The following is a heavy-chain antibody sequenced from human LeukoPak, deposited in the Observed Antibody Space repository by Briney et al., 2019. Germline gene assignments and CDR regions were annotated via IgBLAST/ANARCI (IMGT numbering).Heavy chain of an antibody. Sequence: ASVKVFCKASGYTFTRYGISWVRQAPGQGLEWMGWISAYNGNTNYAQKLQGRVTMTTDTSTSTAYMELRSLRSDDTAVYYCARDRFGYSGYDPKGRSWYFDYWGQGTLVTVSS. D-gene: IGHD5-12*01. CDR2: ISAYNGNT. V-gene: IGHV1-18*01. J-gene: IGHJ4*02. CDR1: GYTFTRYG. CDR3: ARDRFGYSGYDPKGRSWYFDY.